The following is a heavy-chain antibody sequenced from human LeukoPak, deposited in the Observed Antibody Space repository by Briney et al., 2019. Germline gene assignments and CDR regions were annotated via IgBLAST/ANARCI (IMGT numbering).Heavy chain of an antibody. V-gene: IGHV3-30*02. CDR1: GFTFSSYG. Sequence: PGGSLRLSCAAPGFTFSSYGMHWVRQAPGKGLEWVAFIRYDGSNKYYADSVKGRFTISRDNSKNTLYLQMNSLRAEDTAVYYCAKDDYYTFDYWGQGTLVTVSS. D-gene: IGHD1-26*01. CDR3: AKDDYYTFDY. CDR2: IRYDGSNK. J-gene: IGHJ4*02.